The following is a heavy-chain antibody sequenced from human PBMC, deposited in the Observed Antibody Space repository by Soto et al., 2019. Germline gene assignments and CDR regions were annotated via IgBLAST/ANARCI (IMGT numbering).Heavy chain of an antibody. Sequence: ASVKVSCKASGYTFTSYGISWVRQAPGQGLEWMGWISAYNGNTNYAQKLQGRVTMTTDTSTSTAYMELRSLRSDDTAVYYCARNYGATGYYYYGMDVWGQGTPVTVYS. CDR2: ISAYNGNT. D-gene: IGHD1-7*01. V-gene: IGHV1-18*01. CDR3: ARNYGATGYYYYGMDV. J-gene: IGHJ6*02. CDR1: GYTFTSYG.